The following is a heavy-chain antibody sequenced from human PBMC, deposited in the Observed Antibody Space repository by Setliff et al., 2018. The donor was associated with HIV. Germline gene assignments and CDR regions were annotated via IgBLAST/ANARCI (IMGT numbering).Heavy chain of an antibody. D-gene: IGHD1-26*01. CDR1: GYTFTSYG. V-gene: IGHV1-18*01. CDR3: ARGTRVGANDAFDV. Sequence: GASVKVSCKASGYTFTSYGISWVRQAPGQGLEWMGWISGYNGNTNYAQKLQGRVTMTTDTSTSTAYMEMRSLRSDDTAVYYCARGTRVGANDAFDVWGQGTMVTVSS. CDR2: ISGYNGNT. J-gene: IGHJ3*01.